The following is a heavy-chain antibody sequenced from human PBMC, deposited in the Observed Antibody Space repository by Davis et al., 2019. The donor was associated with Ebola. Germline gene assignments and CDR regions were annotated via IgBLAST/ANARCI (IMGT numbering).Heavy chain of an antibody. D-gene: IGHD7-27*01. CDR2: IYYSGST. V-gene: IGHV4-59*01. Sequence: MPGGSLRLSCAVYGGSFSGYYWSWIRQPPGKGLEWIGYIYYSGSTNYNPSLKSRVTISVDTSKNQFSLKLSSVTAADTAVYYCARVLGIGDYFDYWGQGTLVTVSS. CDR1: GGSFSGYY. J-gene: IGHJ4*02. CDR3: ARVLGIGDYFDY.